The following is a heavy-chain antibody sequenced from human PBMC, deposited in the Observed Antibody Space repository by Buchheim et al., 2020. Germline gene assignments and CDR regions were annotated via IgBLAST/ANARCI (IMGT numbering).Heavy chain of an antibody. CDR2: INPSDSST. CDR1: GYSFTSNY. Sequence: QVQLVQSGAEVKKPGASVKVSCRATGYSFTSNYIHWVRQAPGQGREWMGMINPSDSSTTYAQRFQGRVTVTSDTSTSIVYMELSSLRSEDTAVYYCARDYYDSSGYYSIAYWGQGTL. CDR3: ARDYYDSSGYYSIAY. V-gene: IGHV1-46*01. J-gene: IGHJ4*02. D-gene: IGHD3-22*01.